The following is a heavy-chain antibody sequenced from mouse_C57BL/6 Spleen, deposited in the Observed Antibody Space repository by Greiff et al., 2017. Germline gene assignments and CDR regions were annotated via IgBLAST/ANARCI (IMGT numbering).Heavy chain of an antibody. CDR1: GFTFSDAW. Sequence: EVHLVESGAGLVQPGGSMKLSCAASGFTFSDAWMDWVRQSPEKGLEWVAEIRHKTNNHATYYAESVKGRFTISRDDSKSSVYRQMNSLRAEDTGIDYCTGRSLLDYWGQGTSVTVSS. J-gene: IGHJ4*01. CDR2: IRHKTNNHAT. V-gene: IGHV6-6*01. CDR3: TGRSLLDY.